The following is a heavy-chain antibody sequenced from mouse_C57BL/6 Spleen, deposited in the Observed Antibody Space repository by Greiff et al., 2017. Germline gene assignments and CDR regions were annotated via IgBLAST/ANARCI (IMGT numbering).Heavy chain of an antibody. CDR3: VRENYYYGSSYYAMDY. J-gene: IGHJ4*01. CDR2: IRSKSNNYAT. D-gene: IGHD1-1*01. V-gene: IGHV10-1*01. CDR1: GFSFNTYA. Sequence: EVQRVEPGGGLVQPKESLKLSCAASGFSFNTYAMNWVRQAPGQGLEWVARIRSKSNNYATDDTDSVKDRFTISRDDSESMLYLQMNNLKTEDTATYYCVRENYYYGSSYYAMDYWGQGTSVTVSS.